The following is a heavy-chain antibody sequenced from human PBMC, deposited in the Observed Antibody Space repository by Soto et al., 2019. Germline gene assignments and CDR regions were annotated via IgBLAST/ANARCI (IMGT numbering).Heavy chain of an antibody. V-gene: IGHV1-24*01. CDR1: GYTLTELS. D-gene: IGHD3-3*01. CDR2: FDPEDGET. CDR3: ATDRVTIFGVVIRRGGMDV. J-gene: IGHJ6*02. Sequence: ASVKVSCKVSGYTLTELSMHWVRQAPGKGLEWMGGFDPEDGETIYAQKFQGRVTMTEDTSTDTAYMELSSLRSEDTAVYYCATDRVTIFGVVIRRGGMDVWGQGTAVIVSS.